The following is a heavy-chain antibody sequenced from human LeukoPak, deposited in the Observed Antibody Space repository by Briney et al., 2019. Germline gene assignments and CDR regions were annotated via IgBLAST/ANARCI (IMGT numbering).Heavy chain of an antibody. Sequence: ASVKVSCKVSGYTFTDYYMHWVQQAPGKGLEWMGLVDPEDGETIYAEKFQGRVTITADTSTDTAYMELSSLRSVDTAVYYCATPPSNADAFDIWGQGTMVTVSS. CDR1: GYTFTDYY. CDR2: VDPEDGET. D-gene: IGHD6-6*01. CDR3: ATPPSNADAFDI. V-gene: IGHV1-69-2*01. J-gene: IGHJ3*02.